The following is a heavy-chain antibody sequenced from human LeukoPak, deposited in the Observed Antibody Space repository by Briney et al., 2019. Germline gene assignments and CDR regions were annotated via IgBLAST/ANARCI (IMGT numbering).Heavy chain of an antibody. CDR1: GDSISSYY. V-gene: IGHV4-4*07. D-gene: IGHD6-13*01. CDR3: AGRRRIEAAGSRGDAFDI. Sequence: SETLSLTRTVSGDSISSYYWSWIRQPAGKGLEWIGRIYTSGSTNYNPSLKSRVTISVDTFKKQFSLKLKYVTDADTALYYCAGRRRIEAAGSRGDAFDIWGQGTMVIVSS. CDR2: IYTSGST. J-gene: IGHJ3*02.